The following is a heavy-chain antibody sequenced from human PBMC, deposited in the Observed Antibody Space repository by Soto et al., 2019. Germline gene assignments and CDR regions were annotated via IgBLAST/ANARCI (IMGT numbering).Heavy chain of an antibody. D-gene: IGHD6-19*01. CDR1: GYPISSGYY. V-gene: IGHV4-38-2*02. CDR2: IYHSGST. CDR3: GRDMAVAGTPPVGP. Sequence: SETLSLSCAVSGYPISSGYYWGWIRQPPGKGLEWIGSIYHSGSTYYNSSLKSRVTISIDTSKNQFSLKLSSVTAADTAVYYCGRDMAVAGTPPVGPWGQGTLVTVSS. J-gene: IGHJ5*02.